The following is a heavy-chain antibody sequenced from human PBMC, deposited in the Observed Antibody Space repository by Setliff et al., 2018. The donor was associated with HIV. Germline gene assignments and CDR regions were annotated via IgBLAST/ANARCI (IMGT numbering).Heavy chain of an antibody. CDR1: GGPLNSRNW. D-gene: IGHD6-19*01. V-gene: IGHV4-4*02. J-gene: IGHJ5*02. CDR3: ARGRTQWPNYNYFDP. Sequence: SETLSLTCAVSGGPLNSRNWWSWVRQPPGKGLEWIGEVFHSGSANSNASLRSRVVISVDTSKNQFSLKLSAVTAADTAVYYCARGRTQWPNYNYFDPWGLGTLVTVSS. CDR2: VFHSGSA.